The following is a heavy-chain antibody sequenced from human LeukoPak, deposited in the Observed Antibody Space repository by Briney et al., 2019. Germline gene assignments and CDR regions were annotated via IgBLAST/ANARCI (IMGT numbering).Heavy chain of an antibody. CDR1: GNTFTDYY. CDR3: ATDGLCRGTTCERAMDV. CDR2: INPNSGGT. Sequence: ASVKVSCKASGNTFTDYYIHRVRQAPGQGLEWMGWINPNSGGTNYAQKFQGRVTMTRDTSISTAYMEVSRLRSDDTAVYYCATDGLCRGTTCERAMDVWGQGTTVTVPS. V-gene: IGHV1-2*02. J-gene: IGHJ6*02. D-gene: IGHD1-1*01.